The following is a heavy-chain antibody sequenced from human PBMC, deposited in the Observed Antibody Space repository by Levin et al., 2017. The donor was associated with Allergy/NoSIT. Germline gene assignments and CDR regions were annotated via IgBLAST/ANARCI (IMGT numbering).Heavy chain of an antibody. V-gene: IGHV6-1*01. J-gene: IGHJ4*02. CDR1: GDSVSSNSAA. CDR2: TYYRSKWYN. Sequence: SQTLSLTCAISGDSVSSNSAAWNWIRQSPSRGLEWLGRTYYRSKWYNDYAVSVKSRITINPDTSKNQFSLQLNSVTPEDTAVYYCARDGEYCSGGSCYHKPLDYWGQGTLVTVSS. CDR3: ARDGEYCSGGSCYHKPLDY. D-gene: IGHD2-15*01.